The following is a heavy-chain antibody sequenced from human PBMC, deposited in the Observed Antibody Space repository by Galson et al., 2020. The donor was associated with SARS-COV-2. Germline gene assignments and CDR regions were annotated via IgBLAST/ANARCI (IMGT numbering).Heavy chain of an antibody. CDR3: AKVDLPTNHAFDY. CDR2: ISYDGSNK. D-gene: IGHD2-8*01. V-gene: IGHV3-30*18. J-gene: IGHJ4*02. CDR1: GFTFSTYG. Sequence: GESLKISCAASGFTFSTYGMHWVRQAPGKGLEYVAGISYDGSNKYYGDSVKGRFTISRDNSKNTLYLQVNSLRDEDTAVYYCAKVDLPTNHAFDYWGQGTLVTVSS.